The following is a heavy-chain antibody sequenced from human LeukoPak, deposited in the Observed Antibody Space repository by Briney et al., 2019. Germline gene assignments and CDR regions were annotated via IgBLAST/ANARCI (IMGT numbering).Heavy chain of an antibody. D-gene: IGHD3-22*01. CDR1: GGSVTSHY. V-gene: IGHV4-59*02. Sequence: SETLSLTCNVSGGSVTSHYWNWIRRPPGKGLGWIGYLYHTGITKYNPSLKSRVSMSVDTSKNQFFLKVNSVTAADTAVYHCVRSVDYFDNTGPHMMFDYWGQGSLVTVSS. CDR2: LYHTGIT. J-gene: IGHJ4*02. CDR3: VRSVDYFDNTGPHMMFDY.